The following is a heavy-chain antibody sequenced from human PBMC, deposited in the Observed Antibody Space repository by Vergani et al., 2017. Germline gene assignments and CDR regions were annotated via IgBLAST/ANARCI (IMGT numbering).Heavy chain of an antibody. D-gene: IGHD4-11*01. CDR2: IDHTGRP. V-gene: IGHV4-34*01. J-gene: IGHJ6*03. Sequence: QVQLQQWGGGLLKPSETLSLTCVVNGGSFTSYHWTWIRQSPGEGLEWVGDIDHTGRPDYNPSLKSRLTMSVEKSRNQFSLTLNSVTATYTAIYFCARVNTETNGHLYYYYYMDVWGKGTAVTVS. CDR1: GGSFTSYH. CDR3: ARVNTETNGHLYYYYYMDV.